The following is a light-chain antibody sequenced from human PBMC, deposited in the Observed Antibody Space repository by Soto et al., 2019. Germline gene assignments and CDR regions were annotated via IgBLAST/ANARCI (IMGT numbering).Light chain of an antibody. J-gene: IGLJ2*01. Sequence: QSVLTQPPSVSGAPGQRVTISCSGSSSNIGAGYRVHWYQQLPGTAPKLLMYGDNLRPSGVPDRFSGSKSGTSASLAITGLQAEDEADYYCHSYDDSVSGGVFGGGTKVTVL. V-gene: IGLV1-40*01. CDR1: SSNIGAGYR. CDR2: GDN. CDR3: HSYDDSVSGGV.